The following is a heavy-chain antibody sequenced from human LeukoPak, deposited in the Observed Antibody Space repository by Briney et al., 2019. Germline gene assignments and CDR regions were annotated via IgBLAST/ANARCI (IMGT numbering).Heavy chain of an antibody. CDR2: INPNSGGT. Sequence: GASVKVSCKASGYTFTGYYMHWVRQAPGQGLEWMGWINPNSGGTNYAQKFQGRVTMTRDTSISTAYMELSRLRSDDTAVYYCARDTMSIAARPPGGYWGQGTLVTVSS. J-gene: IGHJ4*02. V-gene: IGHV1-2*02. CDR1: GYTFTGYY. D-gene: IGHD6-6*01. CDR3: ARDTMSIAARPPGGY.